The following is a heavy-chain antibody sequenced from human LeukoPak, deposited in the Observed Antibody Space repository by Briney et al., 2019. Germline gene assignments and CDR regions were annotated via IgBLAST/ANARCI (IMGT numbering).Heavy chain of an antibody. V-gene: IGHV4-34*01. CDR2: INHSGST. CDR3: ASRTIAAAGWGDDAFDI. Sequence: SETLSLTCAVYGGSFSGYYWSWIRQPPGKGLEWIGEINHSGSTNYNPSLKSRVTISVDTSKNQFSLKLSSVTAADTAVYYCASRTIAAAGWGDDAFDIWGQGTMVSVSS. J-gene: IGHJ3*02. D-gene: IGHD6-13*01. CDR1: GGSFSGYY.